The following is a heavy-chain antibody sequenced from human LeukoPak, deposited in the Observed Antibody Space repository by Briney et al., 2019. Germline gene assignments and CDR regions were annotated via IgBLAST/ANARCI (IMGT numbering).Heavy chain of an antibody. J-gene: IGHJ4*02. D-gene: IGHD4-17*01. CDR1: GYSISSGYY. V-gene: IGHV4-38-2*02. Sequence: PSETLSLTCAVSGYSISSGYYWAWIRQPSGKGLEWIGSIYHSGSTHYNPSLKSRVTISVDTSKNQFSLKLTSVTAAGTAVYYCARDPTTVATFGDYWGQGTLVTVSS. CDR3: ARDPTTVATFGDY. CDR2: IYHSGST.